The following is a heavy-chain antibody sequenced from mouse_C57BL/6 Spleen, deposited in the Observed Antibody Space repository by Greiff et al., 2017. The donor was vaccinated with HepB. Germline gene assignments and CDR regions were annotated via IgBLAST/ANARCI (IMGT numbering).Heavy chain of an antibody. V-gene: IGHV3-6*01. CDR2: ISYDGSN. D-gene: IGHD3-3*01. Sequence: ESGPGLVKPSQSLSLTCSVTGYSITSGYYWNWIRQFPGNKLEWMCYISYDGSNNYNPSLKNRISITRDTSKNQFFLKLNSVTTEDTATYYCAREAGYAMDYWGQGTSVTVSS. CDR1: GYSITSGYY. CDR3: AREAGYAMDY. J-gene: IGHJ4*01.